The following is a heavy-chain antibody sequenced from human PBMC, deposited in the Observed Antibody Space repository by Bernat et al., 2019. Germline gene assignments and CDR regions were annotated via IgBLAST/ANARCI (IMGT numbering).Heavy chain of an antibody. V-gene: IGHV3-33*01. CDR3: ARGAYSSSSNYYFYYYMDV. D-gene: IGHD6-6*01. CDR1: GFTFSSYG. J-gene: IGHJ6*03. Sequence: QVQLVESGGGVVQPGRSLRLSCAASGFTFSSYGMHWVRQAPGKGLEWVAVIWYDGSNKYYADSVKGRFTISRDNSKNTLYLQMNSLRAEDTAVYYFARGAYSSSSNYYFYYYMDVWGKGTTVTVSS. CDR2: IWYDGSNK.